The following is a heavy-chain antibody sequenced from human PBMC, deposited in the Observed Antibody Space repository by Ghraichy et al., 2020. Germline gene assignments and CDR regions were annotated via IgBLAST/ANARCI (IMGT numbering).Heavy chain of an antibody. J-gene: IGHJ3*02. Sequence: SETLSLTCAISGDSVSSSSAAWNWIRQSPSSGLEWLGRTYYRSKGYKEYAVSVKSRMTLNIDTSKNQFSLQLTSVIPEDTALYYCARGWYRTAFDIWGQGTMVTVSS. CDR1: GDSVSSSSAA. CDR2: TYYRSKGYK. D-gene: IGHD6-13*01. V-gene: IGHV6-1*01. CDR3: ARGWYRTAFDI.